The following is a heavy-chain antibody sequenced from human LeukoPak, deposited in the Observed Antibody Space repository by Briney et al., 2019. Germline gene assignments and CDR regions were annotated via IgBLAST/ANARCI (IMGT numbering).Heavy chain of an antibody. J-gene: IGHJ4*02. CDR1: GFIFGGYH. CDR2: ISYDGSNK. D-gene: IGHD6-19*01. CDR3: ARQLAVASFYFDY. V-gene: IGHV3-30-3*01. Sequence: GGSLRLSCEGSGFIFGGYHMNWVRQAPGKGLEWVAVISYDGSNKYYADSVKGRFTISRDNSKNTLYLQMNSLRAEDTAVYYCARQLAVASFYFDYWGQGTLVTASS.